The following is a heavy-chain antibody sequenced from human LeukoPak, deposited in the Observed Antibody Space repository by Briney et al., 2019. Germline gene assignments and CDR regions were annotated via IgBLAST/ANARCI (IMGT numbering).Heavy chain of an antibody. D-gene: IGHD1-1*01. CDR1: GFTFSNYA. CDR3: AKARNWNDFDY. CDR2: ICGSGGST. V-gene: IGHV3-23*01. J-gene: IGHJ4*02. Sequence: HPGGSLRLSCAASGFTFSNYAMSWVRQAPGEGLEWVSAICGSGGSTYYADSVKGRFTIARDNSKTTLYLQMNSLRAEDTAVYYCAKARNWNDFDYWGQGNLVTVSS.